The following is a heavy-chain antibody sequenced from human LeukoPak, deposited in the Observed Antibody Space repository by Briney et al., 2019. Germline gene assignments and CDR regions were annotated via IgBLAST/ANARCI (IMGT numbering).Heavy chain of an antibody. J-gene: IGHJ4*02. CDR1: GFTFSNAW. D-gene: IGHD3-22*01. CDR3: TTDGYIVVVTYYFDY. CDR2: IKSKTDGGTT. Sequence: GGSPRLSCAASGFTFSNAWMSWVRQAPGKGLEWVGRIKSKTDGGTTDYAAPVKGRFTISRDDSKNTLYLQMNSLKTEDTAVYYCTTDGYIVVVTYYFDYWGQGTLVTVSS. V-gene: IGHV3-15*01.